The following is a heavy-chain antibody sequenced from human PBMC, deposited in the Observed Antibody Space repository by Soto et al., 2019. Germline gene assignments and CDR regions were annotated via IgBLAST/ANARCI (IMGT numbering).Heavy chain of an antibody. J-gene: IGHJ4*02. CDR1: GFSLRTSGAG. CDR3: AHAPRYYNFLTGYYTTFDY. D-gene: IGHD3-9*01. Sequence: SGPTLVNPTQTLTLTCTFSGFSLRTSGAGVGWIRQPPGKALEWLALIYWNDDKQYSPSLKSRLTITQDTSKNQVVVTMTNMDPVDTATYYCAHAPRYYNFLTGYYTTFDYWGQGALVTVSS. CDR2: IYWNDDK. V-gene: IGHV2-5*01.